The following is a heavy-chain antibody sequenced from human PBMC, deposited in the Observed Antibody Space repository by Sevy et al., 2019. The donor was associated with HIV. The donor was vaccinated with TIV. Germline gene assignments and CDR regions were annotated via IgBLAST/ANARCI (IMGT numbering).Heavy chain of an antibody. J-gene: IGHJ6*02. Sequence: QLGGPLRLSCAASGFTFSSYGMHWVRQAPGKGLEWVAVILYDGSNKYYADSVKGRFTISRDNSKSTLYLQMNSLRAGDTAVYYCARGLAALPGYYYGMDVWGQGTAVTVSS. CDR2: ILYDGSNK. CDR1: GFTFSSYG. CDR3: ARGLAALPGYYYGMDV. D-gene: IGHD6-6*01. V-gene: IGHV3-30*03.